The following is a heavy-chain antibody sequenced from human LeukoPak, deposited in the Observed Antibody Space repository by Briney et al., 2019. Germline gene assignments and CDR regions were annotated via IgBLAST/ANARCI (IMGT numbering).Heavy chain of an antibody. J-gene: IGHJ4*02. CDR3: AAGYDSSGYLGY. D-gene: IGHD3-22*01. CDR2: IVVGSGNT. V-gene: IGHV1-58*01. CDR1: GFTFTSSA. Sequence: GASVKVSCKASGFTFTSSAVQWVRQARGQRLEWIGWIVVGSGNTNYAQKFQERVTITRDMSTSTAYMELSSLRSEDTAVYYCAAGYDSSGYLGYWGQGTLVTVSS.